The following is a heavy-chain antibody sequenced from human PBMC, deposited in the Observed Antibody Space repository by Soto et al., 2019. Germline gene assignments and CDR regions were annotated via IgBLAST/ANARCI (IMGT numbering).Heavy chain of an antibody. D-gene: IGHD3-22*01. Sequence: QVQLVQSGTEVKKPGASVKVSCKVSEYTLTKLSMHWVRQAPGKGLEWMGGFDPEDGETIYAQKFQGRVTMTEDTSTDTAYMELRSLRSEDTAVYYCASITMIVVVIPGAFDIWGQGTMVTVSS. V-gene: IGHV1-24*01. CDR3: ASITMIVVVIPGAFDI. CDR2: FDPEDGET. J-gene: IGHJ3*02. CDR1: EYTLTKLS.